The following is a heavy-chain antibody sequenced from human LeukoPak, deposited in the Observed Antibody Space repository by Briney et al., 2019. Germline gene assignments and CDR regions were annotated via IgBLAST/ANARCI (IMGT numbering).Heavy chain of an antibody. CDR3: ARGGYFDY. Sequence: GGSLRLSCAASGFTFSSYSMNWVRQAPGKGLEWVSSISSSGGYIYYADSVKGRFTVCRDNAKNSLFLQMNSLKAEDTAVYYCARGGYFDYWGQGTLVTVSS. V-gene: IGHV3-21*01. CDR2: ISSSGGYI. J-gene: IGHJ4*02. CDR1: GFTFSSYS.